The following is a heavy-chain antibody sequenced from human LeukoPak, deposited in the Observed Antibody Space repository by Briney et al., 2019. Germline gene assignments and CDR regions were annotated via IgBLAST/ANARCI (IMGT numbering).Heavy chain of an antibody. CDR2: IYTSGST. Sequence: SETLSLTCTVSGGSISSGSYYWSWIRQPAGKGLEWIGRIYTSGSTNYNPSLKSRVTISVDTSKNQFSLKLSSVTAADTAVYYCARVGIWRTTDYWGQGTLVTVSS. CDR1: GGSISSGSYY. CDR3: ARVGIWRTTDY. J-gene: IGHJ4*02. V-gene: IGHV4-61*02. D-gene: IGHD1-7*01.